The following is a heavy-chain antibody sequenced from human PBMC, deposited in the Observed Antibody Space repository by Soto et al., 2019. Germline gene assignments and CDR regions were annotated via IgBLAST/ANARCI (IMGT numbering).Heavy chain of an antibody. CDR1: GGTFSTYS. CDR3: ARGRISFRRRGGHYYEDGMDV. CDR2: VIPYFGTA. V-gene: IGHV1-69*01. Sequence: EQLVQSGAEVKKPGSSVKVSCEASGGTFSTYSISWVRQAPGHGLEWMGEVIPYFGTANHAQKFQGRVTLTVDASTSTAYMDLRSLRSEDTALYYCARGRISFRRRGGHYYEDGMDVWGQGTRVTVSS. D-gene: IGHD3-3*01. J-gene: IGHJ6*02.